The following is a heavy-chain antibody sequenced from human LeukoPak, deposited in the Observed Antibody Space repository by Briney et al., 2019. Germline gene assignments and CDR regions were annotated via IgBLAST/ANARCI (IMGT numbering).Heavy chain of an antibody. CDR1: GDSINTGGYY. Sequence: SETLSLTCAVSGDSINTGGYYWNWIRPHPGKGLEWIVYIYCTASTYYNPAPKSRPAISLHTSKNRFSVRLRSVTAADRAVYYCARDPRPGMYYFDYWGQGNLVTVSS. CDR2: IYCTAST. V-gene: IGHV4-31*11. J-gene: IGHJ4*02. CDR3: ARDPRPGMYYFDY.